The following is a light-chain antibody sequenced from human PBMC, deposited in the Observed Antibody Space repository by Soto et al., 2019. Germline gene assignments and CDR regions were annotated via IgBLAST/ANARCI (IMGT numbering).Light chain of an antibody. CDR1: SSDVGTYNH. CDR3: SSYADSNNYV. Sequence: QSALTQPPSASGSPGQSVTISCSGTSSDVGTYNHVSWYQQHPGKAPKLMIDEVSTRPSGVPDRFSGSKSGNTASLTVSGLQADDEADYYCSSYADSNNYVFGTGTKLTVL. J-gene: IGLJ1*01. V-gene: IGLV2-8*01. CDR2: EVS.